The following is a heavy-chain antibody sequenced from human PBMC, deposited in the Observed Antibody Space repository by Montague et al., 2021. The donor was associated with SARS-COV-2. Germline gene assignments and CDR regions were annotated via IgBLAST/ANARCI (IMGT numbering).Heavy chain of an antibody. Sequence: SLRLSCAASGFIFSSYEMNWVRQAPGKGLEWISYISSSGGGSTKHYTDSVKGRCTISRDNAKNSLYLQMNSLRVEDTAIYYCARDRDWDDWCGMDVWGQGTTVTVSS. CDR3: ARDRDWDDWCGMDV. CDR2: ISSSGGGSTK. D-gene: IGHD2-21*01. CDR1: GFIFSSYE. J-gene: IGHJ6*02. V-gene: IGHV3-48*03.